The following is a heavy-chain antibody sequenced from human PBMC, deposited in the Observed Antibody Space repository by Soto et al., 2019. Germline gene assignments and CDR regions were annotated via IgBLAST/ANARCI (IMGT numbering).Heavy chain of an antibody. CDR3: ARDKITGLFDY. V-gene: IGHV4-34*01. CDR1: GGSFSGYY. J-gene: IGHJ4*02. D-gene: IGHD2-8*02. CDR2: INHSGST. Sequence: QVQLQQWGAGLLKPSGTLSLTCAVYGGSFSGYYWTWIRQPPGTGLEWIGEINHSGSTNYNPSLQRRVNISVDTSKNQFSLKLTSVTAADTAVYYCARDKITGLFDYWGQGTLVTVSS.